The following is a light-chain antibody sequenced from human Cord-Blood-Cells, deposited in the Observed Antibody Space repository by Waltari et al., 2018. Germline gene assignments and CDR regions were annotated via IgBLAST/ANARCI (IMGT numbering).Light chain of an antibody. Sequence: DIQMTQSTSSLSASVVDRVTITCRASQSISSYLNWYQQKPGKAPKLLIYAASSLQSGVPSRFSGSGSGTDFTLTISSLQPEDFATYYCQQSYSTPPTFGQGTKVEIK. CDR1: QSISSY. CDR2: AAS. CDR3: QQSYSTPPT. J-gene: IGKJ1*01. V-gene: IGKV1-39*01.